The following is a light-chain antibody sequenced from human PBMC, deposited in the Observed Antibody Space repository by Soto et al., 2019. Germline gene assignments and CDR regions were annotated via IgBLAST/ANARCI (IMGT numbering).Light chain of an antibody. CDR2: AAS. V-gene: IGKV1-39*01. J-gene: IGKJ1*01. Sequence: DIQMTQSPSSLSASVGDRVTITCRASQSIVTYVNWYLQKPGKAPKLLIYAASNLQSGVPSRFSGSGSGTDFTLTISSLQPEDFATYFCQQSYSTPPWTFGQGTKVDIK. CDR1: QSIVTY. CDR3: QQSYSTPPWT.